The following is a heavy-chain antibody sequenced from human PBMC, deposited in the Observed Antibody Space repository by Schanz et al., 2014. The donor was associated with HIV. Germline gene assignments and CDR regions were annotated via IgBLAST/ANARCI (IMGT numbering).Heavy chain of an antibody. CDR3: ARDCCGDMKGGMDV. V-gene: IGHV3-33*01. J-gene: IGHJ6*02. CDR2: IWSDGNNK. CDR1: GFSFSTYG. Sequence: QVQLVESGGGVVQPGRSLRLSCAASGFSFSTYGMHWVRQAPGKGLDWVATIWSDGNNKYYAESVKGRFTISRDNSKKTLSLQMSSMRAEDTAVYYCARDCCGDMKGGMDVWGQETTVIVSS. D-gene: IGHD6-25*01.